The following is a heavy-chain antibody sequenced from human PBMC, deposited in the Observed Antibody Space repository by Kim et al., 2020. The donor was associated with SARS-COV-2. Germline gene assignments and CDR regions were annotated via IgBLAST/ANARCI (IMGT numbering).Heavy chain of an antibody. V-gene: IGHV3-33*05. CDR1: GFTFSSYG. CDR3: ARDGIVYYGSGVAPFDY. J-gene: IGHJ4*01. CDR2: ISYDGSNK. D-gene: IGHD3-10*01. Sequence: GGSLRLSCAASGFTFSSYGMHWVRQAPGKGLEWVAVISYDGSNKYYADSVKGRFTISRDNSKNTLYLQMNSLRAEGTAVYYCARDGIVYYGSGVAPFDY.